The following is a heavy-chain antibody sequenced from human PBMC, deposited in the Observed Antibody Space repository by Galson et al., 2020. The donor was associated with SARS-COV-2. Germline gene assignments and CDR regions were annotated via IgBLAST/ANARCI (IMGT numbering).Heavy chain of an antibody. D-gene: IGHD3-22*01. CDR3: ARVGDSSGDYYVSEYFPH. CDR1: GFTFSSYA. Sequence: GESLKISCAASGFTFSSYAMHWVRQAPGKGLEWVAAVSYDGSNKFYADSVKGRFAISRDNSKNTLYLQMNSLRAEDTAVYYCARVGDSSGDYYVSEYFPHWGQGTLVTV. J-gene: IGHJ1*01. V-gene: IGHV3-30*09. CDR2: VSYDGSNK.